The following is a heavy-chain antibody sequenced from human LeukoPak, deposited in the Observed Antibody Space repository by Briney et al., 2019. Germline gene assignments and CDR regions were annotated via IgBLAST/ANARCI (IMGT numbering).Heavy chain of an antibody. CDR2: ITSSSTYI. CDR3: ARDADGYDWGSYYFDY. CDR1: GFTFNNYN. J-gene: IGHJ4*02. V-gene: IGHV3-21*01. Sequence: GGSLRLSCAASGFTFNNYNMNWVRQAPGKGLEWVSSITSSSTYIYYADSVKGRFTISRDNAKNSLYLQMNSLRAEDTAVYYCARDADGYDWGSYYFDYWGQGTLVTVSS. D-gene: IGHD3-16*01.